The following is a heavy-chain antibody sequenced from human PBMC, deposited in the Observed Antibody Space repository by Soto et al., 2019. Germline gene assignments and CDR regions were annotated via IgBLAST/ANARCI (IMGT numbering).Heavy chain of an antibody. V-gene: IGHV3-23*01. CDR3: GRDPNGDYIGAFDF. D-gene: IGHD4-17*01. CDR2: ISGRGGRT. CDR1: GVNFSRYA. Sequence: EVQVLESGGALIQPGGSLKLSCPVFGVNFSRYAMTWVRRAPGKGLVWVSAISGRGGRTYYADPVKARFTLSRDNSRNTLFLQMNSLRAEDTAVYYCGRDPNGDYIGAFDFWGQGTMVTVSS. J-gene: IGHJ3*01.